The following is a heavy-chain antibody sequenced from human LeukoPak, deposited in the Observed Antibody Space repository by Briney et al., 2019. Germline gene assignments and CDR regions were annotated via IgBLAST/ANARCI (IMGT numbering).Heavy chain of an antibody. J-gene: IGHJ5*02. CDR3: ARVGGYYDPARFDP. CDR1: GGSISSYY. D-gene: IGHD3-22*01. Sequence: SETLSLTCTVSGGSISSYYWSWIRQPAGKGLEWIGSIYTSGSTNYNPSLKSRVTMSVDTSKNQFSLKLSSVTAADTAVYYCARVGGYYDPARFDPWGQGTLVTVSS. CDR2: IYTSGST. V-gene: IGHV4-4*07.